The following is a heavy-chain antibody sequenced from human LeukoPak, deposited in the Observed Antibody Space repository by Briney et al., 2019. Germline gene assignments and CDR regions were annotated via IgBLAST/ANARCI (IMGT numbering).Heavy chain of an antibody. CDR1: GGSISSYY. Sequence: SETLSLTCTVSGGSISSYYWSWIRQPAGKVLEWIGRIYTSGSTNYNPSLKSRVTISVDTSKNQFSLKLSSVTAADTAVYYCARGKNDYVWGSYRPPFDYWGQGTLVTVSS. J-gene: IGHJ4*02. D-gene: IGHD3-16*02. V-gene: IGHV4-4*07. CDR3: ARGKNDYVWGSYRPPFDY. CDR2: IYTSGST.